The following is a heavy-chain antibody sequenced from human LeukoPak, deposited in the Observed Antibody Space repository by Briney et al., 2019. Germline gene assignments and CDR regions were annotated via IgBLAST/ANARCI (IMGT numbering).Heavy chain of an antibody. CDR3: ARWVEMATPGDAFDI. D-gene: IGHD5-24*01. V-gene: IGHV4-31*03. Sequence: SETLSLACTVSGGSISSGGYYWSWIRQHPGKGLEWIGYIYYSGSTYYNPSLKSRVTISEDTSKNQFSLKLSSVTAADTAVYYCARWVEMATPGDAFDIWGQGTMVTVSS. J-gene: IGHJ3*02. CDR2: IYYSGST. CDR1: GGSISSGGYY.